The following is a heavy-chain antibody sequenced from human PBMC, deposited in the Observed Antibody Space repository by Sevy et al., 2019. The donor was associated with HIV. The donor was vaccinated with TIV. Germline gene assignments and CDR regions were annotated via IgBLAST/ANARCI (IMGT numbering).Heavy chain of an antibody. D-gene: IGHD6-13*01. Sequence: GGSLRLSCAASGFTFSSYAMSWVRQAPGKGLEWVSAISGSGGSTYYADSVKGRFTISRDNSKNKLYLQMNSLRAEDTAVYYCAKAHIAAAATGYFDYWGQGTLVTVSS. CDR1: GFTFSSYA. J-gene: IGHJ4*02. CDR2: ISGSGGST. V-gene: IGHV3-23*01. CDR3: AKAHIAAAATGYFDY.